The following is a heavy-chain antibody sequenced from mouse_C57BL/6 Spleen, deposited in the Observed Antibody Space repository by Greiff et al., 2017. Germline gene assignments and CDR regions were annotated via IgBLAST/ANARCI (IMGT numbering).Heavy chain of an antibody. CDR3: ARSYDFSSWFAY. CDR1: GYAFTNYL. Sequence: VMLVESGAELVRPGPSVKVSCKASGYAFTNYLLEWVKQRPGQGLEWIGVINPGSGGTNYNEKVKGKATLTADKSSSTAYMQLSSLTSEDSAVYFCARSYDFSSWFAYWGQGTLVTVSA. J-gene: IGHJ3*01. V-gene: IGHV1-54*01. CDR2: INPGSGGT. D-gene: IGHD2-4*01.